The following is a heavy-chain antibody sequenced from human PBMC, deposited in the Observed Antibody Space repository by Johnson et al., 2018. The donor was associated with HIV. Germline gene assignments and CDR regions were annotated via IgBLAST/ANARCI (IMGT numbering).Heavy chain of an antibody. J-gene: IGHJ3*02. Sequence: VQVVESGGGLVKPGGSLRLSCEASGFTFSNYAMSWVRQAPGKGLEWVSAISGSGGSTYYADSVKGRFTISRDNSKNTLYLQMNSLRPEDTAVYYCARDGLAANAFDTWGQGTMVTVSS. CDR3: ARDGLAANAFDT. D-gene: IGHD3/OR15-3a*01. CDR1: GFTFSNYA. CDR2: ISGSGGST. V-gene: IGHV3-23*04.